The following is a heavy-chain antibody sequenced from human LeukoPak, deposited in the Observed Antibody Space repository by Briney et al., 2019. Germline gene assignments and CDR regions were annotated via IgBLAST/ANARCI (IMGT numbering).Heavy chain of an antibody. J-gene: IGHJ4*02. V-gene: IGHV3-23*01. CDR3: AKDGAEVAGSFDY. D-gene: IGHD6-19*01. CDR2: ISNSGGST. Sequence: GGSLRLSCAASGFTFSDFYMSWVRQAPGKGLEWVSTISNSGGSTYYADSVKGRFTISRDNSKNTLYLQVNSLRAEDTAVYYCAKDGAEVAGSFDYWGRGTLVTVSS. CDR1: GFTFSDFY.